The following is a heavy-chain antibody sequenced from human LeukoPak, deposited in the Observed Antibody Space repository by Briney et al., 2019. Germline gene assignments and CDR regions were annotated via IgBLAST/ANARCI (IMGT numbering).Heavy chain of an antibody. Sequence: GGVLRLSCAASGFTFSSYWMSWVRQAPGKGLEWVANIKQDGSEKYYVDSVKGRFTISRDNAKNSLYLQMNSLRAEDTAVYYCARDRQLLWFEELLHYFDYWGQGTLVTVSS. CDR2: IKQDGSEK. V-gene: IGHV3-7*01. D-gene: IGHD3-10*01. J-gene: IGHJ4*02. CDR1: GFTFSSYW. CDR3: ARDRQLLWFEELLHYFDY.